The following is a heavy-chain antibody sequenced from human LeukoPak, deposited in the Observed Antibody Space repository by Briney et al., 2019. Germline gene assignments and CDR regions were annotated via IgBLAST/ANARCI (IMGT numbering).Heavy chain of an antibody. CDR3: AKGHYYDSSGYDL. Sequence: GGSLRLSCAASGFTFDDYAMHWVRQAPGKGLEWVSGISWNSGFIAYADSVKGRFTISRDNAKNSLYLQMNSLRAEDTALYYCAKGHYYDSSGYDLWGQGTLVTVSS. CDR2: ISWNSGFI. V-gene: IGHV3-9*01. CDR1: GFTFDDYA. D-gene: IGHD3-22*01. J-gene: IGHJ4*02.